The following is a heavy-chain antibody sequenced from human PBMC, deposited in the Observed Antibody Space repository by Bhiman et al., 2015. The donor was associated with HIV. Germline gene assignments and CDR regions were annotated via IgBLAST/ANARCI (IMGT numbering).Heavy chain of an antibody. Sequence: QVQLVESGGGMVQPGRSLRLSRAASGFAFSSYAMHWVRQTPGKGLEWVAVISYDGSKKSYADSVKGRFTISRDNSKNTLFVQMNRLRGEDTAVYYCARDREAAPLTYYYGMDVWGQGTTVTVSS. CDR1: GFAFSSYA. D-gene: IGHD6-6*01. V-gene: IGHV3-30-3*01. J-gene: IGHJ6*02. CDR3: ARDREAAPLTYYYGMDV. CDR2: ISYDGSKK.